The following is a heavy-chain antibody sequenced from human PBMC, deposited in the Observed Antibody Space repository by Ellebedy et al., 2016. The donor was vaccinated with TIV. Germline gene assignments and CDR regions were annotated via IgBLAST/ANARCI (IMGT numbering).Heavy chain of an antibody. CDR1: GFTFSNFA. Sequence: GESLKISCAASGFTFSNFAMSWVRQAPGKGLEWVAVISCNDNPKFYADSVRGRFTISIDRSDNPLDLPMISLRPEAAAVYYCAKPGVPHEMFWNYHFDSWGPGTLVTVSS. D-gene: IGHD1-7*01. J-gene: IGHJ4*02. CDR3: AKPGVPHEMFWNYHFDS. CDR2: ISCNDNPK. V-gene: IGHV3-23*01.